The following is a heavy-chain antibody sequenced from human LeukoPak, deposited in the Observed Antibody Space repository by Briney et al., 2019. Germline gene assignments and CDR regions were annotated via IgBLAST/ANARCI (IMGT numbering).Heavy chain of an antibody. J-gene: IGHJ3*02. V-gene: IGHV1-69*05. D-gene: IGHD2-2*01. Sequence: ASVKVSCKASGGTFSSYAISWVRQAPGQGLEWMGGIIPIFGTANYAQKFQGRVTITTDESTSTAYMELSSLRSEDTAVYYCASAGRSTYAFDIWGQGTMVTVSS. CDR1: GGTFSSYA. CDR2: IIPIFGTA. CDR3: ASAGRSTYAFDI.